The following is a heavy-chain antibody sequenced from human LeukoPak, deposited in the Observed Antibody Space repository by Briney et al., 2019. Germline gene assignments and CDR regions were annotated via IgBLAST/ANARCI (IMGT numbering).Heavy chain of an antibody. V-gene: IGHV4-61*01. D-gene: IGHD1-1*01. J-gene: IGHJ5*02. CDR2: IYYTGNT. CDR1: GYSISSGYY. CDR3: ARDRLQLQS. Sequence: SETLSLTCTVSGYSISSGYYWGWIRQPPGKGLEWIGYIYYTGNTSYNPSLKSRVTISVDTSKNQFSLKLSSVTAADTAVYYCARDRLQLQSWGQGTLVTVSS.